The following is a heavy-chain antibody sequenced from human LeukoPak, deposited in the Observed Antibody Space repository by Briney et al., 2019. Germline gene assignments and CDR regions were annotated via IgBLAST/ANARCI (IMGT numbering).Heavy chain of an antibody. J-gene: IGHJ4*02. V-gene: IGHV4-39*01. CDR1: GGSISSSSYY. Sequence: KASETLSLTCTVSGGSISSSSYYWGWIRQPPGKGLEWIGSIYYSGSTYYNPSLKSRVTISVDTSKNQFSLKLSSVTAADTAVYYCARTASGYDYSDYWGQGTLVTVSS. CDR3: ARTASGYDYSDY. CDR2: IYYSGST. D-gene: IGHD5-12*01.